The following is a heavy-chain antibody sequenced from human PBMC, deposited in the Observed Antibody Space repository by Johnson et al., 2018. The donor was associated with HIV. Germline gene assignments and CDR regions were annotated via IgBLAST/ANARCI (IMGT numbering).Heavy chain of an antibody. CDR2: ISYDGSNK. CDR1: GFMFEDYG. J-gene: IGHJ3*02. V-gene: IGHV3-30*18. D-gene: IGHD6-13*01. CDR3: AKCIWGSSLIDAFDI. Sequence: VQLVESGGGVVQPGKSLRLSCVGSGFMFEDYGMSWVRQAPGKGLEWVAVISYDGSNKYYTDSVKGRFTISRDNSKNTLHLQMNSLRAEDTAVYYCAKCIWGSSLIDAFDIWGQGTMVTVSS.